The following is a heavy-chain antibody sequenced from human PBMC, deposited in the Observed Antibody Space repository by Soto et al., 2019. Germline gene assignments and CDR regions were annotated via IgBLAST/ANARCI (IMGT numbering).Heavy chain of an antibody. D-gene: IGHD4-4*01. CDR1: GGSISQNNYY. Sequence: LSLTCTVSGGSISQNNYYWGWIRQSPGKGLEWIGSMYYSGQSYYNPSLKSRATISGDTSKNQFSLKLSSVTAAATAVYYCARKMGEGDGYSNYWGRETLFTVSP. J-gene: IGHJ4*02. V-gene: IGHV4-39*01. CDR2: MYYSGQS. CDR3: ARKMGEGDGYSNY.